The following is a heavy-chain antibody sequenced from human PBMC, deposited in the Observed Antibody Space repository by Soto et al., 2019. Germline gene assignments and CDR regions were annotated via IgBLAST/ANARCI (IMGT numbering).Heavy chain of an antibody. CDR3: AIRRWAGPNEYFQH. Sequence: QVQLVQSGAEVKKPGSSVKVSCKASGGTFSSYTISWVRQAPGQGLEWMGRIIPILGIANYAQKFQGRVTITADKSTNTAYMELSSLRSEDTAVNYCAIRRWAGPNEYFQHWGQGTLVTVSS. D-gene: IGHD1-26*01. V-gene: IGHV1-69*02. CDR1: GGTFSSYT. J-gene: IGHJ1*01. CDR2: IIPILGIA.